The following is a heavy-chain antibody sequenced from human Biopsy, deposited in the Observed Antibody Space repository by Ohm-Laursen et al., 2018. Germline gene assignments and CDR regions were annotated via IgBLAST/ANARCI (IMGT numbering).Heavy chain of an antibody. J-gene: IGHJ6*02. V-gene: IGHV3-21*01. CDR1: GLTFRRYS. Sequence: SLRLSCTTSGLTFRRYSMHWVRQAPGKGLEWVSSISSSSNFIYYGDSVKGRFTISRDNAKNSLYLQMNSLRAEDTAVYYCARVLLPAAAVHYGMDVWGQGTTVTVSS. CDR2: ISSSSNFI. D-gene: IGHD2-2*01. CDR3: ARVLLPAAAVHYGMDV.